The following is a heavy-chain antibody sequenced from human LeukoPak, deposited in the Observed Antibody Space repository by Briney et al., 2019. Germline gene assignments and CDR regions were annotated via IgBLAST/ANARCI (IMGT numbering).Heavy chain of an antibody. CDR1: GFTFTSYG. CDR2: IWSDGTNK. J-gene: IGHJ4*02. Sequence: QPGGSLRLSCAASGFTFTSYGMHWVRQAPGKGLEWVAVIWSDGTNKYYADSVKGRFAISRDDSKNMVYLQMNSLRVEDTAVYYCAKDIERGFDYTNSLDYWGQGTLVTVSS. D-gene: IGHD4-11*01. V-gene: IGHV3-33*06. CDR3: AKDIERGFDYTNSLDY.